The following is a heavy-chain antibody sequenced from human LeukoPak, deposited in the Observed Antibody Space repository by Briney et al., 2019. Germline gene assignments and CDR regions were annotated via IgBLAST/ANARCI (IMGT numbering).Heavy chain of an antibody. D-gene: IGHD6-19*01. J-gene: IGHJ4*02. CDR3: ARARRRAVAGLPDY. CDR2: IYDSENT. Sequence: SQTLSLTCTVSDNSISSGDYYWTWIRQPPGKGLEWIGCIYDSENTYRNPSLRSRLVISLDTSKNQFSMRLSSMTAADTAVYYCARARRRAVAGLPDYWGQGTLVTVSS. CDR1: DNSISSGDYY. V-gene: IGHV4-30-4*01.